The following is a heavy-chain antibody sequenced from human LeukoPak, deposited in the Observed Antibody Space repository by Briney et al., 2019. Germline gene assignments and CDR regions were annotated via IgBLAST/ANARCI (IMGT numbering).Heavy chain of an antibody. CDR1: GITFDDYA. J-gene: IGHJ3*02. V-gene: IGHV3-9*01. CDR3: VAGSGYSPADAFYI. D-gene: IGHD5-18*01. CDR2: ISWNSGKT. Sequence: GGSLRLSCAASGITFDDYAMYWVRQAPGKGLEWVAGISWNSGKTGYVDSVKGRFTVSRDNAKNSLVLQMNSLRTEDAALYYCVAGSGYSPADAFYIWGQGTRVTVSS.